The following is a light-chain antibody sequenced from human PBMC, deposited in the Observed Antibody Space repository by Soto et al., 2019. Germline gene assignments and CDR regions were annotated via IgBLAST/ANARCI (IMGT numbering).Light chain of an antibody. CDR3: QQYDSYPLT. CDR2: AAS. J-gene: IGKJ4*01. CDR1: QGIGNY. Sequence: DIQMTQSPSSLPASVGDRVTITCRASQGIGNYLAWYQRTPGKVPKLLIYAASTLQSGVPSRFSGSGSGTEFTLTISSLQPDDVATYYCQQYDSYPLTFGGGTKV. V-gene: IGKV1-27*01.